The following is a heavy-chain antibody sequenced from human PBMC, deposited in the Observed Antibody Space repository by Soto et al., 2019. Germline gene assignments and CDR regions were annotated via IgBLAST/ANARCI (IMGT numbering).Heavy chain of an antibody. CDR3: ARGLEVRDNMDV. V-gene: IGHV1-8*01. J-gene: IGHJ6*02. CDR1: GYTFTSYD. D-gene: IGHD3-10*01. Sequence: ASVKVSCKASGYTFTSYDINWVRQATGQGLEWMGWMNPNSGNTGYAQKFQGRVTMTRNTSISTAYMELSSLRSEDTAVYYCARGLEVRDNMDVWGQGTPVTVSS. CDR2: MNPNSGNT.